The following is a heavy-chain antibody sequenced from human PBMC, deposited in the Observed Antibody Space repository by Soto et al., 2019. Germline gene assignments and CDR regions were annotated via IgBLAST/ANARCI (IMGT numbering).Heavy chain of an antibody. J-gene: IGHJ6*03. Sequence: EVQLLESGGGLVQPGGSLRLSCAASGFTFSSYAMSWVRQAPGKGLEWVSAISGSGGSTYYADSLKCRFTISRDNSKNTLYLQMNSLRAEDTAVYYCAKARQDIVVAYYMDVWGKGTPVTVSS. D-gene: IGHD2-2*01. CDR3: AKARQDIVVAYYMDV. CDR2: ISGSGGST. V-gene: IGHV3-23*01. CDR1: GFTFSSYA.